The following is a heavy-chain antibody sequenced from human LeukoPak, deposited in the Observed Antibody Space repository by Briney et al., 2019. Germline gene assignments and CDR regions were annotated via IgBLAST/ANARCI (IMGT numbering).Heavy chain of an antibody. D-gene: IGHD6-13*01. J-gene: IGHJ4*02. Sequence: ASVKVSCKASGGTFSSYAISWVRQAPGQGLEWMGWISAYNGNTNYAQKLQGRVTMTTDTSTSTAYMELRSLRSDDTAVYYCARARTMPGYSSSWLYFDYWGQGTLVTVSS. CDR1: GGTFSSYA. CDR2: ISAYNGNT. V-gene: IGHV1-18*01. CDR3: ARARTMPGYSSSWLYFDY.